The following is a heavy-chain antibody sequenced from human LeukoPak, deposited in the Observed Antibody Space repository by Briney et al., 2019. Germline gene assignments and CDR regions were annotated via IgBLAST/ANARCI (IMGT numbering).Heavy chain of an antibody. V-gene: IGHV1-18*01. Sequence: ASVKVSCKASGYTFNTFSITWVRQAPGQGLEWMGWINTYNGNTKYAQNLQDRVTMTRDTSISTAYMELSRLRSDDTAVYYCARVLPAAATGNFDYWGQGTLVTVSS. CDR3: ARVLPAAATGNFDY. J-gene: IGHJ4*02. CDR2: INTYNGNT. D-gene: IGHD2-2*01. CDR1: GYTFNTFS.